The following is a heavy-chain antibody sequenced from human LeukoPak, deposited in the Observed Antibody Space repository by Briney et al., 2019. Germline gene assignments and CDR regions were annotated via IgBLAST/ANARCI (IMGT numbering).Heavy chain of an antibody. CDR2: INHSGST. CDR1: GGSFSGYY. D-gene: IGHD4-17*01. CDR3: ARFMTTVFPWFDP. J-gene: IGHJ5*02. Sequence: PSETLSLTCAVYGGSFSGYYWSWIRQPPGKGLEWIGEINHSGSTNYNPSLKSRVTISVDTSKNQFSLKLSSVTAADTAVYYRARFMTTVFPWFDPWGQGTLVTVSS. V-gene: IGHV4-34*01.